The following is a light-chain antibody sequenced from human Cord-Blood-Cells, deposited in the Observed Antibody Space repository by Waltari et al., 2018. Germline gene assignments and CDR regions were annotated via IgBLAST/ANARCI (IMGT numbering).Light chain of an antibody. J-gene: IGLJ2*01. CDR2: EGS. V-gene: IGLV2-23*01. CDR1: SSDVGSYNL. CDR3: CSYAGSSTVV. Sequence: QSALTQPASVSGSPGQSITISCTGTSSDVGSYNLVSWYQPHPGKAPKLMIYEGSKRPSGVSNRFFGSKSGNTASLTISGLQAEDEAYYYCCSYAGSSTVVFGGGTKLTVL.